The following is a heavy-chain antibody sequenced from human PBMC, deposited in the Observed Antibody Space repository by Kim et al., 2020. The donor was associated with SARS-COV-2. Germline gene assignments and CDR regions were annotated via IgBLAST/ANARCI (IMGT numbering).Heavy chain of an antibody. CDR1: GGSISSYY. D-gene: IGHD1-26*01. CDR3: ARRRPSYSGSYYYWFDP. CDR2: IYYSGST. Sequence: SETLSLTCTVSGGSISSYYWSWIRQPPGKGLEWIGYIYYSGSTNYNPSLKSRVTISVDTSKNQFSLKLSSVTAADTAVYYCARRRPSYSGSYYYWFDPWGQGTLVTVSP. J-gene: IGHJ5*02. V-gene: IGHV4-59*08.